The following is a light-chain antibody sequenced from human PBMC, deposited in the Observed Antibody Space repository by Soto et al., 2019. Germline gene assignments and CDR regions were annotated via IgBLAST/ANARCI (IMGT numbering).Light chain of an antibody. CDR1: SSNIGSNY. J-gene: IGLJ2*01. V-gene: IGLV1-47*01. CDR2: RDS. Sequence: QSVLTQPPSASGTPGQRVTISCSGSSSNIGSNYVYWYQQLPGTAPKLLIYRDSRRPSGVPDRFSGSKSGTSTALAVSGLRTEEEAEYYCAAWEDSLRGVVFGGGTKL. CDR3: AAWEDSLRGVV.